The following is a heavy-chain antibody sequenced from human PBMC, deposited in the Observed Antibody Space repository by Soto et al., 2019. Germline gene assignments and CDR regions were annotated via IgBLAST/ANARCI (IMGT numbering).Heavy chain of an antibody. D-gene: IGHD3-3*01. CDR3: ARAGRYYDFWSCYSEIYYYYYGMDV. CDR2: IYYSGST. V-gene: IGHV4-59*01. J-gene: IGHJ6*02. Sequence: SSETLSLTCTVSGGSISSYYWSWIRQPPGKGLEWIGYIYYSGSTNYNPSLKSRVTISVDTSKNQFSLKLSSVTAADTAVYYCARAGRYYDFWSCYSEIYYYYYGMDVWGQGTTVTVSS. CDR1: GGSISSYY.